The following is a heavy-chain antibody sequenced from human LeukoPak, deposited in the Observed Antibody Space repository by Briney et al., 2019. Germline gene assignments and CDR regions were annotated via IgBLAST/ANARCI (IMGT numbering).Heavy chain of an antibody. CDR1: GFPFSGYR. CDR2: IKHDGSEK. Sequence: PGGSLRLSCAASGFPFSGYRMSWVRQAPGKGLEWVANIKHDGSEKYYVDSVKGRFTISRDDAKDSLYLQLNSLRVEDTAAYYCARAGGGSGYHDYWGQGTLVTVSS. D-gene: IGHD3-22*01. V-gene: IGHV3-7*01. J-gene: IGHJ4*02. CDR3: ARAGGGSGYHDY.